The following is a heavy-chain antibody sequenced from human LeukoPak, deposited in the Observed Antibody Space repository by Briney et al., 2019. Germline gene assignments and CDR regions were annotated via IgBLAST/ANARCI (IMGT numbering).Heavy chain of an antibody. D-gene: IGHD6-19*01. V-gene: IGHV4-59*01. J-gene: IGHJ4*02. CDR2: IYYSGST. CDR3: ASLGYSSGDDY. CDR1: GGSISSYY. Sequence: SEILSLTCTVSGGSISSYYWSWIRQPPGKGLEWIGYIYYSGSTNYNPSLKSRVTISVDTSKNQFSLKLSSVTAADTAVYYCASLGYSSGDDYWGQGTLVTVSS.